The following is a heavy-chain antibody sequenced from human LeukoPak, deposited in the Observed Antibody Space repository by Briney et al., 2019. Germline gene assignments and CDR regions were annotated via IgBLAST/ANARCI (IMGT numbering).Heavy chain of an antibody. CDR3: ARDQYDTWSRRGNFDS. CDR2: IKLDGSEK. CDR1: GFTFSSSA. Sequence: GRSLRLSCAASGFTFSSSAMSWVRQVPGKGLEWVANIKLDGSEKNYVDSVKGRFTISRDNTKKSLYLQMSSLRAEDTAVFYCARDQYDTWSRRGNFDSWGQGTLVIVSS. V-gene: IGHV3-7*03. J-gene: IGHJ4*02. D-gene: IGHD3-3*01.